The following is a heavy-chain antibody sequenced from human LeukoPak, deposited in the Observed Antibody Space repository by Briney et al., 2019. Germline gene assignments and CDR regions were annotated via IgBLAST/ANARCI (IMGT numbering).Heavy chain of an antibody. D-gene: IGHD4-17*01. J-gene: IGHJ3*01. CDR1: GGSISSSSYY. Sequence: SETLSLTCTVSGGSISSSSYYWSWIRQPPGKGLEWIGYIYYSGSTNYNPSLKSRVTISVDTSKNQFSLKLSSVTAADTAVYYCARQDDYGDYVDDWGQGTMVTVSS. CDR3: ARQDDYGDYVDD. CDR2: IYYSGST. V-gene: IGHV4-61*05.